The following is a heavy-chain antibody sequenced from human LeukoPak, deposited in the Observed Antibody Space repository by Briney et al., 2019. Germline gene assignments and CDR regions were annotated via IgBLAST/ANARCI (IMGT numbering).Heavy chain of an antibody. CDR2: VVHSGST. Sequence: SGTLSLTCAVSGGSISSNKWWSWLRQAPGKGLEWLGEVVHSGSTNYNPSLKSRVTISVDKSKNQFYLRLNSVTAADTAVYYCARRDYYDNSDDNYHSFEYWGQGTLVTVSS. V-gene: IGHV4-4*02. J-gene: IGHJ4*02. CDR1: GGSISSNKW. CDR3: ARRDYYDNSDDNYHSFEY. D-gene: IGHD3-22*01.